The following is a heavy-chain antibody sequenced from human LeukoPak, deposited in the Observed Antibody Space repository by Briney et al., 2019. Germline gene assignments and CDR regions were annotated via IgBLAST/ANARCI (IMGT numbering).Heavy chain of an antibody. Sequence: KPSETLSLTCAVYGGSFSGYYWSWIRQPPGKGLEWIGEINHSGSTNYNPSLKSRVTISVDTSKNQFSLKMSSVTAAATAVYYCARGPRYYYGSGTGNWFAPWGQGTLVTVSS. CDR2: INHSGST. V-gene: IGHV4-34*01. CDR1: GGSFSGYY. CDR3: ARGPRYYYGSGTGNWFAP. D-gene: IGHD3-10*01. J-gene: IGHJ5*02.